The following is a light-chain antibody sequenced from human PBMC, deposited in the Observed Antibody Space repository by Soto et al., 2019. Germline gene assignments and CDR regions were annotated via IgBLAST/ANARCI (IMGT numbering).Light chain of an antibody. CDR1: QDIKES. V-gene: IGKV1-33*01. CDR3: QQYRYLPIT. CDR2: DAR. J-gene: IGKJ5*01. Sequence: DIQMTQSPSSLSASVGDRVAISCQASQDIKESLNWYQQKPGKAPQLLIFDARKLKTGVPSRFSGSGSGTDFTFTISSLQPEDIATYYCQQYRYLPITFGQGTRLE.